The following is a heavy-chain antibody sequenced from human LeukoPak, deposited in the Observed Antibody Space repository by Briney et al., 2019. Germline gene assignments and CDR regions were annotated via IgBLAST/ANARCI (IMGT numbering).Heavy chain of an antibody. CDR1: GYSISSGYY. Sequence: ASETPSLTCAVSGYSISSGYYWGWIRQPPGEGLEWIGSIYHSGSTYYNPSLKSRVTISVDTSKNQFSLKLSSVTAADTAVYYCARLTLGEKYLDYWGQGTLVTVSS. V-gene: IGHV4-38-2*01. J-gene: IGHJ4*02. CDR3: ARLTLGEKYLDY. D-gene: IGHD3-10*01. CDR2: IYHSGST.